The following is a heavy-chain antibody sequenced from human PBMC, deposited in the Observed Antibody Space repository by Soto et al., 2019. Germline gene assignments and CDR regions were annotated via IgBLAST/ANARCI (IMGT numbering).Heavy chain of an antibody. J-gene: IGHJ4*02. CDR1: GFTFSSSA. D-gene: IGHD3-3*01. CDR3: AKARAQYYDFWSGYPVDY. Sequence: GGSLRLSCAASGFTFSSSAMSWGRQAPGKGLEWVSAISGSGGSTYYADSVKGRFTISRDNSKNTLYLQMNSLRAEDTAVYYCAKARAQYYDFWSGYPVDYWGQGTLVTVSS. V-gene: IGHV3-23*01. CDR2: ISGSGGST.